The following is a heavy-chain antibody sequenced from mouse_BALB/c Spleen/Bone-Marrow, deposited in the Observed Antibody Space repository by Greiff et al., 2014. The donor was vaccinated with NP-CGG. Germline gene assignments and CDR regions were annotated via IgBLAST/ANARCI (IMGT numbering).Heavy chain of an antibody. Sequence: EVQLVESGGGLVQPGGSRKLSCAASGFTFSSFGMHWVRQAPEKGLEWVAYISSGGSTIYYADTVKGRFTISRDNPKNTLFLQMTSLRSEDTAMYYCASSPYGYFDYWGQGTTLTVSS. CDR1: GFTFSSFG. V-gene: IGHV5-17*02. D-gene: IGHD1-1*01. CDR2: ISSGGSTI. J-gene: IGHJ2*01. CDR3: ASSPYGYFDY.